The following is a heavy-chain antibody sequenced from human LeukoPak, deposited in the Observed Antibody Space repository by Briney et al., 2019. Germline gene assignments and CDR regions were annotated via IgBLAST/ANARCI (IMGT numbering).Heavy chain of an antibody. CDR1: GGSFSGYY. J-gene: IGHJ4*02. Sequence: SETLSLTCAVYGGSFSGYYWSWIRQPPGKGLEWIGEINHSGSTNYNPSLKSRVTISVDTSKNQFSLKLSSATAADTAVYYCARLQYSSSWEGFDYWGQGTLVTVSS. V-gene: IGHV4-34*01. CDR2: INHSGST. CDR3: ARLQYSSSWEGFDY. D-gene: IGHD6-13*01.